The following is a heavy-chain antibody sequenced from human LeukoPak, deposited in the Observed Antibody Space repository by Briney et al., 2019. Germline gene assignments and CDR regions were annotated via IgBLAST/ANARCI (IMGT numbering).Heavy chain of an antibody. CDR1: GGSFSGYY. V-gene: IGHV4-34*01. CDR3: ARGGGGSYLLDY. Sequence: SETLSLTCAVYGGSFSGYYWSWIRQPPGKGLEWIGEINHSGSTNYNPSLKSRVTISVDTSKNQFSLKLSSVTAADTAVYYCARGGGGSYLLDYWGQGTLVTVSS. J-gene: IGHJ4*02. D-gene: IGHD1-26*01. CDR2: INHSGST.